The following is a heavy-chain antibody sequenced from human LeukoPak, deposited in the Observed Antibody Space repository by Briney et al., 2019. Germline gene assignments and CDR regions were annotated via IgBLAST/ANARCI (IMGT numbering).Heavy chain of an antibody. J-gene: IGHJ3*02. D-gene: IGHD2-2*01. Sequence: TSETLSLTCTVSGGSISSYYWSWIRQPAGKGLEWIGRIYTSGSTNYNPSLKSRVTMSVDTSKNQFSLKLSSVTAADTAVYYCASCSSTSCAFLGAFDIWGKGTMVTVSS. CDR2: IYTSGST. V-gene: IGHV4-4*07. CDR3: ASCSSTSCAFLGAFDI. CDR1: GGSISSYY.